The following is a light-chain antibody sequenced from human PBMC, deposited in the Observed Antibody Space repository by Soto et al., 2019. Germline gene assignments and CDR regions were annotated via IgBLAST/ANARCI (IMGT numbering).Light chain of an antibody. V-gene: IGKV3-11*01. CDR1: QSISSD. CDR2: GAS. Sequence: EIVMTQSPATLSVSPGERATLSCRASQSISSDLAWYQQKPGQAPRLLISGASSRATGIPDRFSGSGSGTDFTLTISSLEPEDFAVYYCQQRSNWPPTFGQGTKVDIK. J-gene: IGKJ1*01. CDR3: QQRSNWPPT.